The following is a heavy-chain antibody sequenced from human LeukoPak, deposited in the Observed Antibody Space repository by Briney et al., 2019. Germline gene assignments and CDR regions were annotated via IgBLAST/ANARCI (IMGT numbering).Heavy chain of an antibody. J-gene: IGHJ4*02. V-gene: IGHV4-59*01. CDR2: IYYSGST. D-gene: IGHD6-19*01. CDR1: GGSISSYY. Sequence: SETLSLTCTVSGGSISSYYWSWIRQPPGKGLEWTGYIYYSGSTNYNPSLKSRVTISVDTSKNQFSLKLSSVTAADTAVYYCARLQWLGYYFDYWGQGTLVTVSS. CDR3: ARLQWLGYYFDY.